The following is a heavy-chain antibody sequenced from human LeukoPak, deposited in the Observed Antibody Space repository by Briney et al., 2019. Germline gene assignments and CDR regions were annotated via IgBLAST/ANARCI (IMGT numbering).Heavy chain of an antibody. CDR2: IYVGGSS. V-gene: IGHV4-4*02. D-gene: IGHD2-15*01. J-gene: IGHJ5*02. CDR3: ARRPCSGGSCYSGRPYNWFDP. Sequence: SETLSLTCTVSGGSITNSHWWSWVRQPPGKGLEWIGEIYVGGSSNYNPSLKSRVTMSVDQSKNQFSLKLSSVTAADTAVYYCARRPCSGGSCYSGRPYNWFDPWGQGTLVTVSS. CDR1: GGSITNSHW.